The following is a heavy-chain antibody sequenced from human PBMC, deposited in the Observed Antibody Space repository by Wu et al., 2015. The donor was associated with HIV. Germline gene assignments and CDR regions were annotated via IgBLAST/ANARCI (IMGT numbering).Heavy chain of an antibody. CDR3: ARGRAFLLVGATEDDGFDI. V-gene: IGHV1-69*13. CDR1: GGTFSSYA. D-gene: IGHD1-26*01. J-gene: IGHJ3*02. CDR2: IIPIFGTA. Sequence: QVQLVQSGAEVKKPGSXVKVSCKASGGTFSSYAISWVRQAPGQGLEWMGRIIPIFGTANYAQKFQGTVTITADESTTTAYMELSSLRSEDTAVYYCARGRAFLLVGATEDDGFDIWGQGTMVTVSS.